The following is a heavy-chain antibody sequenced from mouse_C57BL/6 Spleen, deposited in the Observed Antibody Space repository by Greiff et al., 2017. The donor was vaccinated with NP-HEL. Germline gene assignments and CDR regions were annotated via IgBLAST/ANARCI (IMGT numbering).Heavy chain of an antibody. CDR1: GYTFTSYW. CDR3: ARVALYSNYEEYAMDY. CDR2: IDPADSET. Sequence: VQLQQPGAELVRPGSSVKLSCKASGYTFTSYWMHWVKQRPIQGLEWIGNIDPADSETNYNQKFKDKATLTVDKSSSTAYMQLSSLTSEDSAVYYSARVALYSNYEEYAMDYWGQGTSVTVSS. D-gene: IGHD2-5*01. V-gene: IGHV1-52*01. J-gene: IGHJ4*01.